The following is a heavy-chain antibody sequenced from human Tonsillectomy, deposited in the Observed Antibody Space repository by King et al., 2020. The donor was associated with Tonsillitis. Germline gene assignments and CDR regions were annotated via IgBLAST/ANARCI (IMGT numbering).Heavy chain of an antibody. CDR3: ARGDSASDTDYYYYCAMDV. CDR1: GFTFSNYW. D-gene: IGHD5-12*01. V-gene: IGHV3-7*03. J-gene: IGHJ6*02. Sequence: VQLVESGGALVQPGGSLRLSCAASGFTFSNYWMTWVRQAPGKGLEWVANIKQDGNEKHYVDSVKGRFTISRDNAKNSLYLQMNSLRAADTAVYYCARGDSASDTDYYYYCAMDVWGQGTTVTVSS. CDR2: IKQDGNEK.